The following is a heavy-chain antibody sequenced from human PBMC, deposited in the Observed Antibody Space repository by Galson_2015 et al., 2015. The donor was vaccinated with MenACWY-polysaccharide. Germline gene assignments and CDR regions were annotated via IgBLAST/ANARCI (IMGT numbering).Heavy chain of an antibody. CDR2: ISGDSRTI. CDR1: GFTFSAYS. Sequence: SLRLSCAASGFTFSAYSMTWVRQAPGKGLEWVSYISGDSRTIFYAESMKGRFTISRDNAGNSLYLQMNSLRNEDTALYYCARDSGTAAADDFWGQGTLVTVSS. V-gene: IGHV3-48*02. J-gene: IGHJ4*02. D-gene: IGHD6-13*01. CDR3: ARDSGTAAADDF.